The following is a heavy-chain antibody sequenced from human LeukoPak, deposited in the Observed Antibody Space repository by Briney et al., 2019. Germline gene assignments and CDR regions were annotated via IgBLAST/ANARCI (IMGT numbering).Heavy chain of an antibody. CDR3: TRRYLGVATPFDY. Sequence: SETLSPTCTVSGGYISSRSYYWGWIRQPPGKGLEWIGSIYYSGITYYNPSLKSRLTIFVDPSKNQFSLKLNSVTAADTAVYYCTRRYLGVATPFDYWGQGTLVTVSS. V-gene: IGHV4-39*01. J-gene: IGHJ4*02. CDR1: GGYISSRSYY. CDR2: IYYSGIT. D-gene: IGHD3-10*01.